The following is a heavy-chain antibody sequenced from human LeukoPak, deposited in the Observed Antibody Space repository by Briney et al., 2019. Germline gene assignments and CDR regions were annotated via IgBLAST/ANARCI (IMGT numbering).Heavy chain of an antibody. J-gene: IGHJ1*01. Sequence: SVKVSCEASGGTFSNYAISWVRQAPGQGLEWMGGIIRIFDTANYAQTFQGRVTITADKSTSTAYMELSSLRSGDTAMYYCARSTYGITWYKDEDFQHWGQGTLVTVSS. D-gene: IGHD1-1*01. CDR2: IIRIFDTA. V-gene: IGHV1-69*06. CDR1: GGTFSNYA. CDR3: ARSTYGITWYKDEDFQH.